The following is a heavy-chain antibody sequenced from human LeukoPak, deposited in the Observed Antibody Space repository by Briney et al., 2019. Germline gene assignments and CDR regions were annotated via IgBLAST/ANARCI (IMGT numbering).Heavy chain of an antibody. CDR1: GYTFTGYY. Sequence: ASVKVSCKASGYTFTGYYMHWVRQAPGQGLEWMGWINPISGGTNYAQKFQGRVTMTRDTSISTAYMELSRLRSDDTAVYYCARVNYYDSSGYYQELSDYWGQGTLVTVSS. CDR2: INPISGGT. J-gene: IGHJ4*02. D-gene: IGHD3-22*01. V-gene: IGHV1-2*02. CDR3: ARVNYYDSSGYYQELSDY.